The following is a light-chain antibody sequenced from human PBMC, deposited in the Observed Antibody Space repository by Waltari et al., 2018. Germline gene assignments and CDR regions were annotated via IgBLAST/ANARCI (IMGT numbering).Light chain of an antibody. Sequence: QSVLTQPPSVSAAPGQKVTISCSGSSSNIGNNDVSWYQQLPGPDPKLLIYDNNNGPTGIPDRFAGSKSGTSATLGITGLQTGDEADYYCGTWDSSLSAVVVGGGTKLTVL. CDR2: DNN. CDR3: GTWDSSLSAVV. CDR1: SSNIGNND. J-gene: IGLJ2*01. V-gene: IGLV1-51*01.